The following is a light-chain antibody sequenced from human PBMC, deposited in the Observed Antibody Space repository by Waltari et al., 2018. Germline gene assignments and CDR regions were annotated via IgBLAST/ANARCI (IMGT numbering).Light chain of an antibody. CDR2: DSS. CDR3: HQRVSWPQT. Sequence: IVLTQSPATLSLSPGERATLSCRASQSGHTYLSWYQQIPGQAPRLLIYDSSNRAPGIPARFSGSGSGTDFTLTISRLEPEDFALYYCHQRVSWPQTFGQGTKVEIK. J-gene: IGKJ1*01. V-gene: IGKV3-11*01. CDR1: QSGHTY.